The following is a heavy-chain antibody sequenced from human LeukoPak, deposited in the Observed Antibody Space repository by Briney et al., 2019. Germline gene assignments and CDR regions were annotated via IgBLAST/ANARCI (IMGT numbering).Heavy chain of an antibody. J-gene: IGHJ4*02. CDR2: VDHSGSA. Sequence: SETLSLTCAVHGGAFSGFYWTWIRQSPGKGLEWIGEVDHSGSANSNPSLKSRVTISVDTSKSQFSLKLVSLTAADTAVYYCARGLSTSGFDYWWQGALVTVSS. CDR1: GGAFSGFY. V-gene: IGHV4-34*01. D-gene: IGHD2-2*01. CDR3: ARGLSTSGFDY.